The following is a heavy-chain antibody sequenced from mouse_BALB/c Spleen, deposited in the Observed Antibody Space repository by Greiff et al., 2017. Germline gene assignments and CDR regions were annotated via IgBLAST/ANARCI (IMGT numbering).Heavy chain of an antibody. CDR3: ARNPITTVVDWYFDV. CDR2: IWGGGST. V-gene: IGHV2-6-4*01. J-gene: IGHJ1*01. CDR1: GFSLSRYS. Sequence: QVQLKESGPGLVAPSQSLSITCTVSGFSLSRYSVHWVRQPPGKGLEWLGMIWGGGSTDYNSALKSRLSISKDNSKSQVFLKMNSLQTDDTAMYYCARNPITTVVDWYFDVWGAGTTVTVSS. D-gene: IGHD1-1*01.